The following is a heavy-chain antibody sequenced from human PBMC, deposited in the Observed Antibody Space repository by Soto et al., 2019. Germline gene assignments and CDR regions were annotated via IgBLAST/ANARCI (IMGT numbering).Heavy chain of an antibody. V-gene: IGHV3-64*01. Sequence: GGSPRLPFSASWFPPPGYSIGWGPPGPGKGLEYVSGISSNGVGTYYANSVQGRFTISRDNSKNTVYLQMGSLRPEDMAVYYCARRARPDFYYMDVWGKGTTVTVSS. CDR2: ISSNGVGT. D-gene: IGHD6-6*01. CDR3: ARRARPDFYYMDV. CDR1: WFPPPGYS. J-gene: IGHJ6*03.